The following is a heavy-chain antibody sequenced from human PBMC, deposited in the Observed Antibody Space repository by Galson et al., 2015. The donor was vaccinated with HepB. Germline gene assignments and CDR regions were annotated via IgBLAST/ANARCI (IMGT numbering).Heavy chain of an antibody. D-gene: IGHD3-22*01. V-gene: IGHV1-69*13. CDR2: IIPIFGTA. Sequence: SVKVSCKASGGTFSSYAISWVRQAPGQGLEWTGGIIPIFGTANYAQKFQGRVTITADESTSTAYMELSSLRSEDTAVYYCASQRGMYYDSSGYPSLFDYWGQGTLVTVSS. J-gene: IGHJ4*02. CDR1: GGTFSSYA. CDR3: ASQRGMYYDSSGYPSLFDY.